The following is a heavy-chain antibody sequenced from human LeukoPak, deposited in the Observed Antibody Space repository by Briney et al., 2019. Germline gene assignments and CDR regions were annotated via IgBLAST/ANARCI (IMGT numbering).Heavy chain of an antibody. CDR1: GFKFWNNG. CDR2: IWYDGSHE. CDR3: ARAISDVPDAFDI. D-gene: IGHD2-2*02. V-gene: IGHV3-33*01. J-gene: IGHJ3*02. Sequence: GRSLRLSCAASGFKFWNNGMRWVRQAPGKGLEWVAAIWYDGSHEFYADSVKGRFTISRDNSESTLYLQMNSLRVEDTAVYYCARAISDVPDAFDIWGQGTMVTVSS.